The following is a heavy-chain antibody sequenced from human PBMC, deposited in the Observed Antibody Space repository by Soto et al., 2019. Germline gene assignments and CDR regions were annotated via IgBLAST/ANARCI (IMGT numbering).Heavy chain of an antibody. Sequence: PSETLSLTCTVSGGSISSSSYYWGWIRQPPGKGLEWIGNIYYTGSTYYNPSLKSRVTISVDTSKNQFSLKLTSVTAADTAVYFCARDRGYSYGSESERAWFDPWGQG. D-gene: IGHD3-10*01. CDR3: ARDRGYSYGSESERAWFDP. V-gene: IGHV4-39*07. CDR1: GGSISSSSYY. J-gene: IGHJ5*02. CDR2: IYYTGST.